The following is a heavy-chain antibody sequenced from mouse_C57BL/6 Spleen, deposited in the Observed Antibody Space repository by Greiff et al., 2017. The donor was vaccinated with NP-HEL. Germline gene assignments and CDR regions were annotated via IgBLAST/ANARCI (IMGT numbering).Heavy chain of an antibody. V-gene: IGHV1-72*01. CDR3: ASPYYYGSSYWFAY. CDR2: IDPNSGGT. J-gene: IGHJ3*01. D-gene: IGHD1-1*01. Sequence: GLEWIGRIDPNSGGTKYNEKFKSKATLTVDKPSSTAYMQLSSLTSEDSAVYYCASPYYYGSSYWFAYWGQGTLVTVSA.